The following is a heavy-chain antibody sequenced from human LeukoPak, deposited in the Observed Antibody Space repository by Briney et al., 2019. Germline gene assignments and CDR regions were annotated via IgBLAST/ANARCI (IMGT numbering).Heavy chain of an antibody. V-gene: IGHV3-7*02. J-gene: IGHJ6*02. CDR2: IKQDGSQG. Sequence: GGSLRLSCAASGFTFNRYWMSWVRQAPGKGLEWVANIKQDGSQGYYADSVKGRFTISRDNSKNTVSLEMNSLRAEDTAVYYCARGGFFDILTGYYQTQYYYPMDVWGRGTTVTVSS. D-gene: IGHD3-9*01. CDR3: ARGGFFDILTGYYQTQYYYPMDV. CDR1: GFTFNRYW.